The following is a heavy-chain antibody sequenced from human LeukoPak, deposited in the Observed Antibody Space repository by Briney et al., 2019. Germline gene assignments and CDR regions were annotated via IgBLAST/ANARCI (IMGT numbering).Heavy chain of an antibody. CDR1: GGSISSHY. Sequence: PSETLSLTCTVSGGSISSHYWSCMRQPPGKGLEWSGYIYYSGSTNYTPSLKSRVTISVDTSKNQFSLKLSSVTAADKAVYYCARDSAIDTAMANWYFDLWGRGTLVTVSS. J-gene: IGHJ2*01. D-gene: IGHD5-18*01. CDR3: ARDSAIDTAMANWYFDL. V-gene: IGHV4-59*11. CDR2: IYYSGST.